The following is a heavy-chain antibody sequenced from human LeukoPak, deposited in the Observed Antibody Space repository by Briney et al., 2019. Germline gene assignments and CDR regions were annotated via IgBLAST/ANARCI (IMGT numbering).Heavy chain of an antibody. J-gene: IGHJ4*02. Sequence: PSETLSLTCTVSGGSISSCTYSWGWIRQPPGKGLEWIGSISCSGSTYYNPSLKSRVTISVDTSKNQFSLKLSSVAAADTAVYYCARDRALGSGKYYFDYWGQGTLVTVSS. CDR2: ISCSGST. D-gene: IGHD3-16*01. CDR1: GGSISSCTYS. V-gene: IGHV4-39*07. CDR3: ARDRALGSGKYYFDY.